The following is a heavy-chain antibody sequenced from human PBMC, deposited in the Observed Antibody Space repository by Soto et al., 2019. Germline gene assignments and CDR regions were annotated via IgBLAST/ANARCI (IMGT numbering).Heavy chain of an antibody. Sequence: PGGSLILSCAASGFTFSSYAMSWVRQAPGKGLEWVSIISSGGDGTYYADSVKGRFIMSRDNSKNTLNLQMNNLGAEDTAVYYCAKNGDFWSWGMDVWGQGTTVTVSS. CDR3: AKNGDFWSWGMDV. D-gene: IGHD3-3*01. V-gene: IGHV3-23*01. J-gene: IGHJ6*02. CDR2: ISSGGDGT. CDR1: GFTFSSYA.